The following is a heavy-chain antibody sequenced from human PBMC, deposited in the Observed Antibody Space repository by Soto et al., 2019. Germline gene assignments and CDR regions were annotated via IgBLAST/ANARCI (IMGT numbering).Heavy chain of an antibody. D-gene: IGHD2-15*01. Sequence: PGGSLRISCAASGFTVSSNYMSWVRQAPGKGLEWVSVIYSGGSTYYADSVKGRFTISRDNSKNTLYLQMNSLRAEDTAVYYCARQVVAAIRYNYYYYGMDVWGQGTTVTVSS. CDR1: GFTVSSNY. V-gene: IGHV3-53*01. CDR2: IYSGGST. J-gene: IGHJ6*02. CDR3: ARQVVAAIRYNYYYYGMDV.